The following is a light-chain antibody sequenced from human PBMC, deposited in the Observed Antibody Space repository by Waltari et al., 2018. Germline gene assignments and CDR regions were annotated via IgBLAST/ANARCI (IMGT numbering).Light chain of an antibody. J-gene: IGKJ1*01. CDR3: QQNSNWPRT. CDR2: GAS. Sequence: EIVMTQSPATLSLSPGERATLSCRASQSVSSSLAWYQQKPGQAPRLLIYGASSRATGIPDRFSGSGSGTEFTLTISSLEPEDVAVYYCQQNSNWPRTFGRGTKVEIK. V-gene: IGKV3D-15*01. CDR1: QSVSSS.